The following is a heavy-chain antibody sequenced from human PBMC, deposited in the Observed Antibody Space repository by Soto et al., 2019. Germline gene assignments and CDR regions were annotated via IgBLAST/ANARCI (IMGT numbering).Heavy chain of an antibody. J-gene: IGHJ4*02. CDR2: ISYDGSNK. D-gene: IGHD3-3*01. CDR1: GFTFSSFG. CDR3: AKGSYYDFWSGYYTQSPPDY. V-gene: IGHV3-30*18. Sequence: SLRLSCAASGFTFSSFGMHWVRQAPGKGLEWVAIISYDGSNKYYRDSVKGRFTISRDNSKNTVFLQMNSLRTEDTAVYFCAKGSYYDFWSGYYTQSPPDYWGQGTLVTVSS.